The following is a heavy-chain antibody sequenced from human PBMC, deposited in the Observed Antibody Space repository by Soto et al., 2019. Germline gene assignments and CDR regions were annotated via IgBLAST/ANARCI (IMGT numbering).Heavy chain of an antibody. V-gene: IGHV4-34*01. CDR2: INHSGST. CDR3: ARLNIVVVPAAMYYYYYGMDV. CDR1: GGSFSGYY. J-gene: IGHJ6*02. D-gene: IGHD2-2*01. Sequence: SETLSLTCAVYGGSFSGYYWSWIRQPPGKGLEWIGEINHSGSTNYNPSLKSRVTISVDTSKNQFSLKLSSVTAADTAVYYCARLNIVVVPAAMYYYYYGMDVWGQGTTVTVSS.